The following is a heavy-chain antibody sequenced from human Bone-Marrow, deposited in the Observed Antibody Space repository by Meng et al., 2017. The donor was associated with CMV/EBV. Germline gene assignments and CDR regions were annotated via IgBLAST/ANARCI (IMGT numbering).Heavy chain of an antibody. Sequence: GESLKISCAASGFTFSRYSMNWVRQAPGKGLEWVSSISSSSNYTYYADSVKGRFTISRDNAKNSLYLQMNSLRAEDTAVYYCAKIKKSNGGYYFDYWGQGALVTIYS. CDR2: ISSSSNYT. J-gene: IGHJ4*02. V-gene: IGHV3-21*04. D-gene: IGHD3-10*01. CDR1: GFTFSRYS. CDR3: AKIKKSNGGYYFDY.